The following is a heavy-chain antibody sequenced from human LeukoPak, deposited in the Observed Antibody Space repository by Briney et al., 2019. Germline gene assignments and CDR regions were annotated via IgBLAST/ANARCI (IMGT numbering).Heavy chain of an antibody. CDR1: GGSISSSSYY. D-gene: IGHD5-18*01. CDR3: ARGDTAMAKAPNHYFDY. J-gene: IGHJ4*02. CDR2: IYYSGST. Sequence: ASETLSLTCTVSGGSISSSSYYWGWIRQPPGKGLEWIGSIYYSGSTYYNPSLKSRVTISVDTSKNQFSLKLSPVTAADTAVYYCARGDTAMAKAPNHYFDYWGQGTLVTVSS. V-gene: IGHV4-39*07.